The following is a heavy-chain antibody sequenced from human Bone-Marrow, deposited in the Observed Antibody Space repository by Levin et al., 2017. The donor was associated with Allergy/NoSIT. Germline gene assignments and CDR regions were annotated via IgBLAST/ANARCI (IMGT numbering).Heavy chain of an antibody. J-gene: IGHJ5*02. CDR2: INSDGSST. CDR3: ASGYSSSSGFDP. V-gene: IGHV3-74*01. CDR1: GFTFSSYW. D-gene: IGHD6-6*01. Sequence: QTGGSLRLSCAASGFTFSSYWMHWVRQAPGKGLVWVSRINSDGSSTSYADSVKGRFTISRDNAKNTLYLQMNSLRAEDTAVYYCASGYSSSSGFDPWGQGTLVTVSS.